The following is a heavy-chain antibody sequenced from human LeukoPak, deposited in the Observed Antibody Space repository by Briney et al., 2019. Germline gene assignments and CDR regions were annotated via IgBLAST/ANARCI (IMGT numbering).Heavy chain of an antibody. D-gene: IGHD4-17*01. CDR3: ARDVYGDYAIDY. CDR2: ISRSGDTI. J-gene: IGHJ4*02. CDR1: GFTFSDYA. Sequence: GGSLRLSCAASGFTFSDYAMSWIRQAPGQGLEWVSYISRSGDTIDYADSVKGRFTITRDNALYLQMNSLRAEDTAVYYCARDVYGDYAIDYWGQGTLVTVSS. V-gene: IGHV3-11*04.